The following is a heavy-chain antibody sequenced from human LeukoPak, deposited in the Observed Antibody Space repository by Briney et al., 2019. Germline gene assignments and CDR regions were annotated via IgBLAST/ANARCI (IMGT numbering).Heavy chain of an antibody. CDR3: VRSKSGAYGWFDP. J-gene: IGHJ5*02. Sequence: SETLSLTCTVSGVSISGYFWTWIRQPPGKGLEWIGYIYYTGNTNYNPSLKSRVTISIDTSKNHFSLKVNSVTAADAAMYYCVRSKSGAYGWFDPWGQGTLVTVSS. D-gene: IGHD2-15*01. CDR1: GVSISGYF. CDR2: IYYTGNT. V-gene: IGHV4-59*01.